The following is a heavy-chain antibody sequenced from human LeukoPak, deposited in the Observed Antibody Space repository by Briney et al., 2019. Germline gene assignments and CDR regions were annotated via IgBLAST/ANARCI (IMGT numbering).Heavy chain of an antibody. CDR2: IRSKANSYAT. CDR1: GFTFSGSA. V-gene: IGHV3-73*01. D-gene: IGHD6-13*01. J-gene: IGHJ5*02. Sequence: PGGSLRLSCAASGFTFSGSAMHWVRQASGKGLEWVGRIRSKANSYATAYAASVEGRFTISRDDSKNTAYLQMNSLKTEDTAVYYCTRHRYSSSSSHWFDPWGQGTLVTVSS. CDR3: TRHRYSSSSSHWFDP.